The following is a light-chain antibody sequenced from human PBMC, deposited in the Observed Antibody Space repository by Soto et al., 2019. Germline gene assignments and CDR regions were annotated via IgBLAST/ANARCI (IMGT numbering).Light chain of an antibody. CDR1: DSDVGGYNF. Sequence: QSVLTQPPSASGSPGQSVTISCTGTDSDVGGYNFVSWYQQHPGRAPKLMIYEVHQRPSGVPDRFSGSKSGNTASLTVSGLQAEDEANYYCSSYAASDNFVIFGGGTKLTVL. V-gene: IGLV2-8*01. CDR2: EVH. CDR3: SSYAASDNFVI. J-gene: IGLJ2*01.